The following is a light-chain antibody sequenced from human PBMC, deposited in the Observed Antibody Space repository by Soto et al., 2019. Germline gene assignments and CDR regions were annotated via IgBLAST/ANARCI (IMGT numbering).Light chain of an antibody. Sequence: SSLSASVGDRVTITCRASQSISSYLNWYQQKPGKAPKLLIYAASSLQSGVPSRFSGSGSGTEFTLTIFSLQPEDFEAYDGPHGYNCPRAFGPGARVAI. CDR1: QSISSY. CDR2: AAS. CDR3: PHGYNCPRA. J-gene: IGKJ1*01. V-gene: IGKV1-39*01.